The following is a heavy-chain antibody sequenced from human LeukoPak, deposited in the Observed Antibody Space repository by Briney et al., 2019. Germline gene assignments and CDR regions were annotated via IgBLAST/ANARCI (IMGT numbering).Heavy chain of an antibody. CDR1: GFTFSSYS. CDR3: ARESDLDAFDI. J-gene: IGHJ3*02. Sequence: GGSLRLSCAASGFTFSSYSMNWVRQAPGKGLEWVSSISSSSSYIYYADSVKGRFTISRDNAKNSLYLQMNSLRAEDTAVYYCARESDLDAFDIWGQGTTVTVSS. CDR2: ISSSSSYI. V-gene: IGHV3-21*01.